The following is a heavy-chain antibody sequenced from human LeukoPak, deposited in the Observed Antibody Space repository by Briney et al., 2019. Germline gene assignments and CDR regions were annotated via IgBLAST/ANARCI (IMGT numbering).Heavy chain of an antibody. D-gene: IGHD2-15*01. CDR1: GFTFSSYA. V-gene: IGHV3-23*01. CDR3: ARVLETDCSGGSCYSGLDY. Sequence: GGSLRLSCAASGFTFSSYAMSWVRQAPGKGLEWVSVISGSGGSGGSTYYADSVKGRFTISRDNAQNSLFLQMNSLRVEDTAVYYCARVLETDCSGGSCYSGLDYWGQGTLVTVSS. CDR2: ISGSGGSGGST. J-gene: IGHJ4*02.